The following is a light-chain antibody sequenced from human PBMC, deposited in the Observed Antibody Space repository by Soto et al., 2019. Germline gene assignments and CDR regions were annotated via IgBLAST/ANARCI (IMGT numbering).Light chain of an antibody. CDR1: TLGDKY. CDR3: QAWDSSTAV. V-gene: IGLV3-1*01. Sequence: SYELTQPPSVSVSPGQTASITCSGDTLGDKYACWYQQKPGQSPVLVISQDSKRPSGIPERFSGCNSGNTATLTISGTQAMDEADYYCQAWDSSTAVFGGGTKLTVL. CDR2: QDS. J-gene: IGLJ2*01.